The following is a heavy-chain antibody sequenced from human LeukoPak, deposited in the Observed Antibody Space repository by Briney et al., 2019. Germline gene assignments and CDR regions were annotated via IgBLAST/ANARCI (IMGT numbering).Heavy chain of an antibody. J-gene: IGHJ4*02. CDR3: ARVERGGSSYYFDD. V-gene: IGHV4-59*01. CDR2: IYYSGST. Sequence: PSETLSLTCTVSGGSISSYYWSWIRQPPGKGLEWIGYIYYSGSTNYNPSLKSRVTISVDTSKNQFSLKLSSVTAADTAVYYCARVERGGSSYYFDDWGQGTLVTVSS. CDR1: GGSISSYY. D-gene: IGHD6-6*01.